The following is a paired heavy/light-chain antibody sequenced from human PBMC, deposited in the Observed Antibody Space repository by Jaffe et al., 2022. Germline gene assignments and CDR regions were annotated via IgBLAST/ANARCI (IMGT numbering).Heavy chain of an antibody. J-gene: IGHJ6*03. CDR2: ISSSSSYI. Sequence: EVQLVESGGGLVKPGGSLRLSCAASGFTFSSYSMNWVRQAPGKGLEWVSSISSSSSYIYYADSVKGRFTISRDNAKNSLYLQMNSLRAEDTAVYYCARDREYDFWSGYYRDYYYYYMDVWGKGTTVTVSS. V-gene: IGHV3-21*01. CDR1: GFTFSSYS. D-gene: IGHD3-3*01. CDR3: ARDREYDFWSGYYRDYYYYYMDV.
Light chain of an antibody. Sequence: EIVLTQSPATLSLSPGERATLSCRASQSVSSYLAWYQQKPGQAPRLLIYDASNRATGIPARFSGSGSGTDFTLTISSLEPEDFAVYYCQQRSNGLYTFGQGTKLEIK. CDR1: QSVSSY. CDR2: DAS. CDR3: QQRSNGLYT. V-gene: IGKV3-11*01. J-gene: IGKJ2*01.